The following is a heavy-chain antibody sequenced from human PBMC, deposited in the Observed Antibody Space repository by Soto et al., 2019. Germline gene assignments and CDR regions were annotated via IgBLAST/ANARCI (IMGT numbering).Heavy chain of an antibody. CDR1: GFTLSRYA. V-gene: IGHV3-23*01. Sequence: GGSLRLSCAPSGFTLSRYAMSWVRQAPLQAVAWVSAISGTGGSTYYADSVKGRFTISRDNSKSTLCLQMNSLRAEDTAVYHGAKDGGIAVAKIELRPNSFDPWGQGTLVTVS. CDR2: ISGTGGST. J-gene: IGHJ5*02. CDR3: AKDGGIAVAKIELRPNSFDP. D-gene: IGHD6-19*01.